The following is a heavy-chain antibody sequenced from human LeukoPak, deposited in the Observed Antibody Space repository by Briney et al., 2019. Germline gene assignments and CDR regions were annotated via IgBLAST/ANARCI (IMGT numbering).Heavy chain of an antibody. CDR3: ARDPYSGNYGNYYYYYMDV. CDR1: GFTFSNYW. Sequence: PGGSLRLSCAASGFTFSNYWMHWVRQAPGKGLVWVSRLNSDGSSTNYADSVKGRFTISRDNAKNSLYLQMNSLGPEDTAVYYCARDPYSGNYGNYYYYYMDVWGKGTTVTISS. D-gene: IGHD1-26*01. CDR2: LNSDGSST. J-gene: IGHJ6*03. V-gene: IGHV3-74*01.